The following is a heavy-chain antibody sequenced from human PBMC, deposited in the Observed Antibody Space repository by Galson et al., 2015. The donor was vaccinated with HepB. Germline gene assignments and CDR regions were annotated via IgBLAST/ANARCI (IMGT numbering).Heavy chain of an antibody. CDR2: IWKDGTNK. J-gene: IGHJ4*02. D-gene: IGHD6-19*01. CDR3: VREVRYGWYYFDY. V-gene: IGHV3-33*01. CDR1: EFTFSDYG. Sequence: SLRLSCAASEFTFSDYGMHWVRQAPGKGLEWVALIWKDGTNKYYADSVKGRFTISRDNSENTLYLQMNSLRAEDSAVYYCVREVRYGWYYFDYWGPGAQVTVSS.